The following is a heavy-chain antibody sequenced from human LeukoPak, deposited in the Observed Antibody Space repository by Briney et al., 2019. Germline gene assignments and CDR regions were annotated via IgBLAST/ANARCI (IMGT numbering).Heavy chain of an antibody. Sequence: GGSLRLSCAASGFTFSNYWMHWVRQVPGKGLERVSSISSSSNYIYYADSVKGRFTIPRDNAKNSLYLQMNSLRAEDTAVYYCARDSGYYYDSSGYHDAFDIWGQGTMVTVSS. CDR3: ARDSGYYYDSSGYHDAFDI. CDR2: ISSSSNYI. D-gene: IGHD3-22*01. CDR1: GFTFSNYW. V-gene: IGHV3-21*01. J-gene: IGHJ3*02.